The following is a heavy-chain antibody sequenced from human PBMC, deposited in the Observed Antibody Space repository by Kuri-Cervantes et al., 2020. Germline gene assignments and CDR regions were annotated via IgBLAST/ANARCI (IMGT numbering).Heavy chain of an antibody. V-gene: IGHV1-18*01. D-gene: IGHD6-13*01. CDR2: ISTHNGDA. J-gene: IGHJ4*02. Sequence: ASVKVSCKASGYIFTSYGISWVRQAPGQGPEWMGWISTHNGDANYAQKVQGRVTMTTDKITRTAYMELRNLRSDDTAVYYCARDPTAAAMAIDFWGQGTLVTVSS. CDR1: GYIFTSYG. CDR3: ARDPTAAAMAIDF.